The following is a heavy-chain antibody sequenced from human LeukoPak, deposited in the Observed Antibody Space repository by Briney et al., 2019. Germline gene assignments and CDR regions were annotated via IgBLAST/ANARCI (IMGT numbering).Heavy chain of an antibody. CDR1: GYTFTSYG. Sequence: VASVKVSCKASGYTFTSYGISWVRQAPGQGLEWMGGISAYNGNTNYAQKLQGRVTMTTDKSTSTAYMELRSLRSDDTAVYYCARGYCSGGSCYPSSLGMDVWGKGPTVTVSS. CDR3: ARGYCSGGSCYPSSLGMDV. D-gene: IGHD2-15*01. V-gene: IGHV1-18*04. CDR2: ISAYNGNT. J-gene: IGHJ6*04.